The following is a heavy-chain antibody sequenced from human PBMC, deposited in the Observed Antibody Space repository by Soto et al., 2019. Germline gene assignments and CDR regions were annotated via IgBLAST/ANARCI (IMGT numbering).Heavy chain of an antibody. J-gene: IGHJ4*02. CDR2: IYYSGST. CDR3: ARSTYYYDSSGYYPDY. D-gene: IGHD3-22*01. V-gene: IGHV4-61*01. CDR1: GGSVSSGSYY. Sequence: SETLSLTCTVSGGSVSSGSYYWSRIRQPPGKGLEWIGYIYYSGSTNYNPSLKSRVTISVDTSKNQFSLKLSSVTAADTAVYYCARSTYYYDSSGYYPDYWGQGTLVTVSS.